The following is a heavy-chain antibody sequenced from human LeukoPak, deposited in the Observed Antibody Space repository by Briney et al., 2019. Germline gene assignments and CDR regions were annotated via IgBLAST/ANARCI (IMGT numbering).Heavy chain of an antibody. V-gene: IGHV4-31*03. CDR3: ARLSDSSSSLDY. CDR2: IYYSGST. J-gene: IGHJ4*02. D-gene: IGHD6-6*01. Sequence: PSQTLSLTCTVSGGFISSGGYYWSWIRQPPGKGLEWIGYIYYSGSTYYNPSLKSRVTISVDTSKNQFSLKLSSVTAADTAVYFCARLSDSSSSLDYWGQGTLVTVSS. CDR1: GGFISSGGYY.